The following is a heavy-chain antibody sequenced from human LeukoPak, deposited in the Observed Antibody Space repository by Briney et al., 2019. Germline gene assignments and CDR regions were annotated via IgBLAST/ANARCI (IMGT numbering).Heavy chain of an antibody. CDR1: GGSISSGGYY. CDR2: IYYSGST. Sequence: SQTLSLTCTVSGGSISSGGYYWSWIRQHPGKGLAWIGYIYYSGSTYYNPSLNSRVTRSVDTSKNQFYLKRSSVTAADTAVYYCARVTTGGYFDYWGQGTLVTVSS. V-gene: IGHV4-31*03. D-gene: IGHD4-11*01. CDR3: ARVTTGGYFDY. J-gene: IGHJ4*02.